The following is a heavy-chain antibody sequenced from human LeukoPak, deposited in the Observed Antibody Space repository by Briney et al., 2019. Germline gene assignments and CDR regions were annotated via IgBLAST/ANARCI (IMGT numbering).Heavy chain of an antibody. CDR2: INRNGGST. CDR1: GFTFDDYG. J-gene: IGHJ4*02. Sequence: GSLRLSCAASGFTFDDYGMSWVRQAPGKGLEWVSGINRNGGSTGYADSVKGRFTISRDNAENSLYLQMNSLRAEDTALYYCVRGFRGGPFDYWGQGTLVTVSS. CDR3: VRGFRGGPFDY. V-gene: IGHV3-20*04. D-gene: IGHD3-10*01.